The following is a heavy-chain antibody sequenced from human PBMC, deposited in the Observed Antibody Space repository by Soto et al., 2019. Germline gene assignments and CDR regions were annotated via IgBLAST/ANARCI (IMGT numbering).Heavy chain of an antibody. CDR1: GGTFSSYA. CDR2: IIPIFGTA. CDR3: ARGDDYGDDEGPWGYYYFSGMDV. V-gene: IGHV1-69*12. D-gene: IGHD4-17*01. J-gene: IGHJ6*02. Sequence: QVQLVQSGAEVKKPGSSVKVSCKASGGTFSSYAISWVRQAPGQGLEWMGGIIPIFGTANYAQKFQGRVTNTADESTSTGYMELSRLRSEDTAVYYCARGDDYGDDEGPWGYYYFSGMDVWGQGTTVTVSS.